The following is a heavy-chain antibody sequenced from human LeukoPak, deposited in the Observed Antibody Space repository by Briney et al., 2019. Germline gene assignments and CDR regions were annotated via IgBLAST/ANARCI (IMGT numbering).Heavy chain of an antibody. CDR2: IYSGGST. Sequence: GGSLRLSCAASGFTVSSNYMSWVRQAPGKGLECVSVIYSGGSTYYADSVKGRFTISRHNSKNTLYLQMNSLRAEDTAVYYCARVSTYYYDSSGYSPFDYWGQGTLVTVSS. D-gene: IGHD3-22*01. V-gene: IGHV3-53*04. CDR1: GFTVSSNY. J-gene: IGHJ4*02. CDR3: ARVSTYYYDSSGYSPFDY.